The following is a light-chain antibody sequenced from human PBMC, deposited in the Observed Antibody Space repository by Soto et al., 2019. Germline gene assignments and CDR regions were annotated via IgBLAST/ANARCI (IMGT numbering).Light chain of an antibody. CDR3: QQLHSNPYT. Sequence: DIQLTQSPSFLSASVGDRVTITCRASQGISSYLAWYQQKPGTAPQLLIYAASTLQSGVPSRFSGSGSGTEFTLTISSLQPEDFATYCCQQLHSNPYTFGQGTKVEI. CDR1: QGISSY. V-gene: IGKV1-9*01. CDR2: AAS. J-gene: IGKJ2*01.